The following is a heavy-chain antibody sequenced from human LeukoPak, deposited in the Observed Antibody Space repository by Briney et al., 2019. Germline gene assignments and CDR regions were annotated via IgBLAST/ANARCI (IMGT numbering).Heavy chain of an antibody. CDR3: ARRPIVGATGHGAFDI. CDR2: IYPGDCDT. D-gene: IGHD1-26*01. V-gene: IGHV5-51*01. J-gene: IGHJ3*02. Sequence: GAALKISFKGSGYGFTSYWIGWVRRMPGKGGEGRGIIYPGDCDTRYSPSFHGQVPISADKSISTPYLQWSSLKASDTAMYYCARRPIVGATGHGAFDIWGQGTMVTVSS. CDR1: GYGFTSYW.